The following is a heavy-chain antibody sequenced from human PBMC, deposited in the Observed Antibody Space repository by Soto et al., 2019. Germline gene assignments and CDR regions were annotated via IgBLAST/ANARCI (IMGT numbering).Heavy chain of an antibody. CDR3: ARDLGIAAAGPMYYFDY. CDR2: IWYDGSNK. CDR1: GFTFSSYG. V-gene: IGHV3-33*01. D-gene: IGHD6-13*01. J-gene: IGHJ4*02. Sequence: PGGSLRLSCAASGFTFSSYGMHWVRQAPGKGLEWVAVIWYDGSNKYYADSVKGRFTISRDNSKNTLYLQMNSLRAEDTAVYYCARDLGIAAAGPMYYFDYWGQGTLVTVSS.